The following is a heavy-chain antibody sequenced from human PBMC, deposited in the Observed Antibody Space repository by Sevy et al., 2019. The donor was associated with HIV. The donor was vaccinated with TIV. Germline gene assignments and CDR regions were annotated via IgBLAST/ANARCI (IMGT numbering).Heavy chain of an antibody. J-gene: IGHJ4*02. V-gene: IGHV3-20*04. CDR3: ARGGWGYCSRSTCYALDF. Sequence: GGFLRLSCAASGFTSDDYGMTWVRQVPGRGLEWVSGINWNGISTGYAESVKGRFTISRDNAKNSLYLQMNSLRAEDTALYYCARGGWGYCSRSTCYALDFWGQGTLVTVSS. CDR2: INWNGIST. D-gene: IGHD2-2*01. CDR1: GFTSDDYG.